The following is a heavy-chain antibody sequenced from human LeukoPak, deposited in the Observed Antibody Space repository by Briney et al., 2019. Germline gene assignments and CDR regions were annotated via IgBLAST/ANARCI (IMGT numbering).Heavy chain of an antibody. V-gene: IGHV3-23*01. CDR1: GFTFSSYA. CDR3: ARGKGSSEWLPKGDWYFDL. CDR2: ISGSGGST. Sequence: PGGSLRLSCAASGFTFSSYAMSWVRQAPGKGLEWVSVISGSGGSTNYADSVNGRFTISRDNSKNMLHLQMSSLRAEDTAVYYCARGKGSSEWLPKGDWYFDLWGRGTLVTVSS. D-gene: IGHD3-9*01. J-gene: IGHJ2*01.